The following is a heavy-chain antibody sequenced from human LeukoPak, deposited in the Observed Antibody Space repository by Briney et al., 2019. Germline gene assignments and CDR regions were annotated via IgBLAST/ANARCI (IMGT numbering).Heavy chain of an antibody. V-gene: IGHV3-48*01. CDR1: GFTFSSYS. CDR2: ISSSSSSI. Sequence: GGSLRLSCVASGFTFSSYSMNWVRQAPGKGLEWVSQISSSSSSIYYADSVKGRFTISRDNSKNILYLQMNSLRVEDTAVYYCTKASAARCIGVFCYPFDHWGQGTLVTVSS. D-gene: IGHD2-15*01. J-gene: IGHJ4*02. CDR3: TKASAARCIGVFCYPFDH.